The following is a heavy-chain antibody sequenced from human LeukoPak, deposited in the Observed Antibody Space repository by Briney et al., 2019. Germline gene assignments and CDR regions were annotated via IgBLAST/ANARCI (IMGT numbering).Heavy chain of an antibody. CDR3: ARNDGGQYFQH. CDR2: IKVDGTEK. CDR1: GFSFSAYW. V-gene: IGHV3-7*02. Sequence: PGGSLRLSCAASGFSFSAYWMSWVRQAPGKGLEWVANIKVDGTEKYYVDSVKGRFTISRDNAKNTLYLQMNSLRAEDTAVYYCARNDGGQYFQHWGQGTLVTVSS. D-gene: IGHD2-15*01. J-gene: IGHJ1*01.